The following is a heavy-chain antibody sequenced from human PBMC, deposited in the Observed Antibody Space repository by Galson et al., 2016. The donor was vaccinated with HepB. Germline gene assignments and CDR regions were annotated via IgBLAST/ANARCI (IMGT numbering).Heavy chain of an antibody. Sequence: SLRLSCAASEFTFNNCPLHWVRQAPGKGLEWVAVLSHDGVTKFYADSVRARFTISRDNSKNTLYLQMHSLRGEDTAVYYCAKGRWDFDSWGQGTLVTVSS. CDR3: AKGRWDFDS. CDR1: EFTFNNCP. V-gene: IGHV3-30-3*01. D-gene: IGHD5-24*01. CDR2: LSHDGVTK. J-gene: IGHJ4*02.